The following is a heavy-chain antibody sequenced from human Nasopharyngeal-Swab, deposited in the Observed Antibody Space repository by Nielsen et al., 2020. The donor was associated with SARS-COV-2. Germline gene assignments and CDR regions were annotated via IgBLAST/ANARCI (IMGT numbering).Heavy chain of an antibody. V-gene: IGHV4-59*11. CDR3: ARLLLSPYDRRIDYFDY. CDR2: IYYSGST. J-gene: IGHJ4*02. D-gene: IGHD3-22*01. CDR1: GGSISRHY. Sequence: SETLSLTCTVSGGSISRHYWSWIRQPPGKGLEWIGYIYYSGSTNYNPSPKSRVTISVDTSKNQFSLKLSSVTAADTAVYYCARLLLSPYDRRIDYFDYWGQGTLVTVSS.